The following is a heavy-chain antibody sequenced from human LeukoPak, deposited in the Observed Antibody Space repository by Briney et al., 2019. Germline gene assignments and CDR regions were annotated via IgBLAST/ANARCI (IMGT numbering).Heavy chain of an antibody. J-gene: IGHJ3*02. CDR3: ARDPDPFSRLSVFDI. D-gene: IGHD3-16*02. V-gene: IGHV6-1*01. Sequence: SQTLSLTCVLSGDSVSSKSVAWHWIRQSPSRGLEWLGRTYYRSKWYNDYAVSVKSRITINPDTSKNQFSLQLNSVTPEDTAVYYCARDPDPFSRLSVFDIWGQGTMVTVSS. CDR1: GDSVSSKSVA. CDR2: TYYRSKWYN.